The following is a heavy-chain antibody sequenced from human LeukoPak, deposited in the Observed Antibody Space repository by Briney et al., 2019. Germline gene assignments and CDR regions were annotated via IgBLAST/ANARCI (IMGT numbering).Heavy chain of an antibody. V-gene: IGHV3-21*01. Sequence: GGSLRLSCAASGFTFNRFGMTWVRQAPGKGLEWVSSISSSSSYIYYADSVKGRFTISRDNAKNSLYLQMNSLRAEDTAVYYCARARSGYCSSTSCFFDYWGQGTLVTVSS. CDR1: GFTFNRFG. D-gene: IGHD2-2*01. CDR2: ISSSSSYI. CDR3: ARARSGYCSSTSCFFDY. J-gene: IGHJ4*02.